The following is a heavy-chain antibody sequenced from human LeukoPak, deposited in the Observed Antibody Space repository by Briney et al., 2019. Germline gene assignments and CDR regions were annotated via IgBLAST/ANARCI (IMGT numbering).Heavy chain of an antibody. CDR1: GFSVSDYW. V-gene: IGHV3-7*01. J-gene: IGHJ5*02. D-gene: IGHD3-16*01. Sequence: GGSLRLSCAASGFSVSDYWMTWVRQAPGKGLEWVANIKQDGSEKTYVDSVKGRFAISRDNAKNSLYLQMNSLRVEDTAMYYCVRDGGTDWYDPWGQGTLVTVFS. CDR3: VRDGGTDWYDP. CDR2: IKQDGSEK.